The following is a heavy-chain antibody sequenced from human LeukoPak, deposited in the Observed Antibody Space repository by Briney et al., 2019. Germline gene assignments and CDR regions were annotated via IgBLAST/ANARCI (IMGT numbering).Heavy chain of an antibody. CDR1: GFTFSDAW. Sequence: KPGGSLRLSCAASGFTFSDAWMSWVRQAPGKGLEWVGRIKSKIDGGTTDYAAPVKGRFTISRDDSENTLYLQMNSLKTEDTAVYYCTTGTGEKYWGQGTPVTVSS. V-gene: IGHV3-15*01. CDR3: TTGTGEKY. J-gene: IGHJ4*02. CDR2: IKSKIDGGTT. D-gene: IGHD7-27*01.